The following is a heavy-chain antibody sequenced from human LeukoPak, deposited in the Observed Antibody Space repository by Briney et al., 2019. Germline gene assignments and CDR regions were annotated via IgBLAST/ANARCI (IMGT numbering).Heavy chain of an antibody. Sequence: SETLSLTCSVSDGSINTISDYWGWVRQPPGKGLEWIGSVCYTGSTYYNAPFKSRVTISIDTSKNQFSLSLSAVTAADTAVYYCARDRHKLVDIVAGILDYWGQGTLVTVSS. CDR3: ARDRHKLVDIVAGILDY. CDR1: DGSINTISDY. J-gene: IGHJ4*02. V-gene: IGHV4-39*07. CDR2: VCYTGST. D-gene: IGHD5-12*01.